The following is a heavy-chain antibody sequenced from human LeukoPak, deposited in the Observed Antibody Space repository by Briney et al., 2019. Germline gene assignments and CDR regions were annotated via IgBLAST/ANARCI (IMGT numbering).Heavy chain of an antibody. CDR2: INQDGSEK. V-gene: IGHV3-7*01. CDR1: GFTSGNHW. J-gene: IGHJ4*02. D-gene: IGHD3-10*01. CDR3: GRANGAGSCDY. Sequence: GGSLRLSCAASGFTSGNHWMSWVRQAPGKGLEGVANINQDGSEKYYVDSVKCRFTISRDNTKNSLYLQMNSLRAEDTAVYYCGRANGAGSCDYWGQGTLVTVSS.